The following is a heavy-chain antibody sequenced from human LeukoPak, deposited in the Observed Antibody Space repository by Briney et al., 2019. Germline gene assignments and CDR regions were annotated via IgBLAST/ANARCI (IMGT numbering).Heavy chain of an antibody. D-gene: IGHD3-10*01. CDR1: GFTFSSYS. CDR3: VHGWASYGSGSSEFFDY. CDR2: ISSSSSTI. V-gene: IGHV3-48*01. J-gene: IGHJ4*02. Sequence: GGSLSLSCAASGFTFSSYSMNWVRQAPGKGLEWVSYISSSSSTIYYADSVKGRFTISRDNAKNSLYLQMNSLRAEDTAVYYCVHGWASYGSGSSEFFDYWGQGSLVTVSS.